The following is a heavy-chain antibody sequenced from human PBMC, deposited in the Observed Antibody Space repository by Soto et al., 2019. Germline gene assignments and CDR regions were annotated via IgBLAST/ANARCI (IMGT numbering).Heavy chain of an antibody. CDR3: TTGSSGTIFGVVLFDY. CDR2: IKSKTDGGTT. D-gene: IGHD3-3*01. V-gene: IGHV3-15*07. Sequence: GGSLRLSCAASGFTFSNAWMNWVRQAPGKGLEWVGRIKSKTDGGTTDYAAPVKGRFTISRDDSKNTQYLQMNSLKTEDTAVYYCTTGSSGTIFGVVLFDYWGQGTLVTVSS. CDR1: GFTFSNAW. J-gene: IGHJ4*02.